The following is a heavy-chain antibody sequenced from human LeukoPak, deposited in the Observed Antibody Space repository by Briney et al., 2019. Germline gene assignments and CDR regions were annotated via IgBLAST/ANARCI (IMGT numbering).Heavy chain of an antibody. J-gene: IGHJ4*02. CDR2: INHSVST. D-gene: IGHD3-22*01. CDR3: ASSPYDSSGYYYAGFDY. Sequence: SETLSLTCAVYGGSLSGYYWSWIRQPPGKGLEWIGEINHSVSTKYNPSLKSRVTISVDTSKNQFSLKLSSVTAADTAVYYCASSPYDSSGYYYAGFDYWGQGTLVTVSS. V-gene: IGHV4-34*01. CDR1: GGSLSGYY.